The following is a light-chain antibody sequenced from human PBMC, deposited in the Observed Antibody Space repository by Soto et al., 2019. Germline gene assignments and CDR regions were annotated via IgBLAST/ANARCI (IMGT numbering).Light chain of an antibody. CDR3: QQYNSLWT. CDR2: KAS. CDR1: QRISSW. Sequence: IQMTQSPSTLSASVGDRVTITCRASQRISSWLAWYQQKPGKAPNLLIYKASSLESGVPSRFSGSGSGTEFTLTISSLQPDDFATYYCQQYNSLWTFGQGTKVDIK. J-gene: IGKJ1*01. V-gene: IGKV1-5*03.